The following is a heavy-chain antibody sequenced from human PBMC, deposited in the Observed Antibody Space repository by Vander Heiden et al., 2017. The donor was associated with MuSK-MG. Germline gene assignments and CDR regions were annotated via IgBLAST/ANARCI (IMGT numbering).Heavy chain of an antibody. Sequence: QLQLQASGPVLVTPSETLSLTCTVSGGSISRSRYYRGWIRPPPGKGLEWIGSIYYSGSTYYNPSLKSRVTISVDTSKNQFSLKLSSVTAADTAVYYCARDLPYSSGWLGYWGQGTLVTVSS. CDR1: GGSISRSRYY. V-gene: IGHV4-39*07. J-gene: IGHJ4*02. CDR3: ARDLPYSSGWLGY. D-gene: IGHD6-19*01. CDR2: IYYSGST.